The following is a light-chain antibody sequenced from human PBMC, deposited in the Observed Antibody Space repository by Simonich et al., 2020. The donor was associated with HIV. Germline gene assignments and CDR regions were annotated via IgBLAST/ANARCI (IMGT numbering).Light chain of an antibody. CDR1: QDIRSA. CDR2: DAS. Sequence: AIQLTQSPSSLSASVGDRVTITCRTSQDIRSALAWYQQKPGKTPRVLIYDASRLESGVPSRFSGSGSGTEFTLTISSLQPDDFATYYCQQYNSYSYTFGQGTKLEIK. J-gene: IGKJ2*01. CDR3: QQYNSYSYT. V-gene: IGKV1-13*02.